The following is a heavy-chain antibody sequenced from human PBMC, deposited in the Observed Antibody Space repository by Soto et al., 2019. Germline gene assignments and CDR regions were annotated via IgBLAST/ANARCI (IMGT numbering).Heavy chain of an antibody. CDR1: GFTCISYW. D-gene: IGHD3-3*01. CDR3: AREYEFWSGHTRSAFDI. J-gene: IGHJ3*02. V-gene: IGHV3-74*01. Sequence: PGRPMRLSCAAYGFTCISYWIRWVRQDLGKGLVWVSRINSDGSSTSYADSVKGRFTISRDNAKNTLYLQMNSLRAEDTAVYYCAREYEFWSGHTRSAFDIWGQGTMVTVSS. CDR2: INSDGSST.